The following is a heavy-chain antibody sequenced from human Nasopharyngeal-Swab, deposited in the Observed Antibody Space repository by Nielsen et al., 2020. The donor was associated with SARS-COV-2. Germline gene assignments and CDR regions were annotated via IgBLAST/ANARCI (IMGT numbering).Heavy chain of an antibody. J-gene: IGHJ3*02. CDR3: ARDLTPMVIIYAFDM. CDR1: GFTFSNYA. V-gene: IGHV3-33*01. CDR2: IWHDGSNK. D-gene: IGHD5-18*01. Sequence: GGSLRLSRAASGFTFSNYAMHWVRQAPGKGLEWVAVIWHDGSNKYYADSVKGRFTISRDNSKNTLYLQMNSLRAEDTAVYYCARDLTPMVIIYAFDMWGQGTMVTVSS.